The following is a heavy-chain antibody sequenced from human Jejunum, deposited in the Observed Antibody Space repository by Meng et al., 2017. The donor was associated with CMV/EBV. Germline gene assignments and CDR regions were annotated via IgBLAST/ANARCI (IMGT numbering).Heavy chain of an antibody. CDR1: GGSISSGGYY. D-gene: IGHD3-10*01. V-gene: IGHV4-31*03. CDR3: ARASYGSGSPLGESWFDP. Sequence: VQPQESGPGLVKPSQPLSLTCTVSGGSISSGGYYWSWIRQHPGKGLEWIGYIHDSGSTYYNPSLKSRVTISADTSKNQFSLKLSSVTAADTAVYYCARASYGSGSPLGESWFDPWGQGTLVTVSS. J-gene: IGHJ5*02. CDR2: IHDSGST.